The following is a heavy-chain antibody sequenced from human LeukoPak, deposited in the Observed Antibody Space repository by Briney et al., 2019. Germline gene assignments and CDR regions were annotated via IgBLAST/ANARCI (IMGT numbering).Heavy chain of an antibody. Sequence: PSETLSLTCTVSGYSISSGYYWGWIRQPPGKGLEWIGSIYHSGSTYYNPSLKSRVTISVDTSKNQFSLKLSSVTAADTAVYYCARHSSIAARPGDIWGQGTMVTVSS. D-gene: IGHD6-6*01. V-gene: IGHV4-38-2*02. CDR1: GYSISSGYY. J-gene: IGHJ3*02. CDR2: IYHSGST. CDR3: ARHSSIAARPGDI.